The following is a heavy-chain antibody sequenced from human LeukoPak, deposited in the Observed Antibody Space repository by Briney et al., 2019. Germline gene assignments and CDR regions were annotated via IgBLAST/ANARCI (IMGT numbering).Heavy chain of an antibody. CDR2: INHSGST. CDR1: GGSFSGYY. V-gene: IGHV4-34*01. CDR3: ARGLAVVGTYYYYYYGMDV. Sequence: SETLSLTCAVYGGSFSGYYWSWIRQPPGKGLEWIGEINHSGSTNYNPSLKSRVTISVDTSKNQFSLKLSSVTAADTAVYYCARGLAVVGTYYYYYYGMDVWGQGTTVTVSS. D-gene: IGHD6-19*01. J-gene: IGHJ6*02.